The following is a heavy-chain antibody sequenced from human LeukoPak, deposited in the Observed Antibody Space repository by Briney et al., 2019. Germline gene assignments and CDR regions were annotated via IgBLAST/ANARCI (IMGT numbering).Heavy chain of an antibody. CDR1: GGSISSYY. D-gene: IGHD6-13*01. Sequence: ETLSLTCTVSGGSISSYYWSWVRQAPGKGLEWVANIKQDGSEKYYVDSVKGRFTISRDNAKNSLYLQMNSLRAEDTAVYYCARGLFIAAAGFDYWGQGTLVTVSS. V-gene: IGHV3-7*01. CDR3: ARGLFIAAAGFDY. CDR2: IKQDGSEK. J-gene: IGHJ4*02.